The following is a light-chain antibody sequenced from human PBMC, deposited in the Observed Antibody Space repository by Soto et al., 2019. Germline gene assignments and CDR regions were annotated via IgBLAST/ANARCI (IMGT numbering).Light chain of an antibody. Sequence: EIVLTQSPATLSVSPGERVTLSCRASQSVGTDLAWYQQKPGQAPRLLIYDVSNRATGIPARFSGSGAGTDFTLTISRLEPEDYAVYYCQQYGSSPTTFGQGTRLEIK. J-gene: IGKJ5*01. V-gene: IGKV3-20*01. CDR3: QQYGSSPTT. CDR2: DVS. CDR1: QSVGTD.